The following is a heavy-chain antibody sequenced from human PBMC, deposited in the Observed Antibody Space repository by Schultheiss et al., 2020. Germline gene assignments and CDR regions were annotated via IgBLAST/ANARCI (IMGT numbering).Heavy chain of an antibody. V-gene: IGHV5-10-1*01. CDR2: IDPSDSYT. Sequence: GESLKISCKGSGYSFTSYWISWVRQMPGKGLECMGRIDPSDSYTNYSPSFQGHVTISADKSITTAYLQWSSLKASDTAMYYCARRSRSGWYVFDYWGQGTLVTVSS. CDR1: GYSFTSYW. J-gene: IGHJ4*02. CDR3: ARRSRSGWYVFDY. D-gene: IGHD6-19*01.